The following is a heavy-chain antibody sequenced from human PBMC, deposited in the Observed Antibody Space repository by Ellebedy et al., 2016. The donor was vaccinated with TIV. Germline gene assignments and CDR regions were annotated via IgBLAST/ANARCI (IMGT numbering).Heavy chain of an antibody. V-gene: IGHV3-33*01. CDR3: ARESRYYDILTGYGDH. D-gene: IGHD3-9*01. CDR1: EVTFSSYG. Sequence: GESLKISCTTSEVTFSSYGMHWVRQAPGKGLEWVAAIWYDGRNIYYADSVKGRFTISRDNSKNTLYLQMNGLRVEDTAVYYCARESRYYDILTGYGDHWGQGTLVTVSS. CDR2: IWYDGRNI. J-gene: IGHJ4*02.